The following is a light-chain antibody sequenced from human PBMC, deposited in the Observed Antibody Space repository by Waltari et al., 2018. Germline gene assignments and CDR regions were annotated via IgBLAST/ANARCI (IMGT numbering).Light chain of an antibody. Sequence: EIVMTQSPATLSVSPGERATLSCRASQSVSSNLAWYQQKPGQAPRLLIYGASTRATGIPARFSGSGSGTEFTLTISGLQAEDVAVYYCQQYYRNPYTFGQGTNLEI. J-gene: IGKJ2*01. V-gene: IGKV3-15*01. CDR1: QSVSSN. CDR2: GAS. CDR3: QQYYRNPYT.